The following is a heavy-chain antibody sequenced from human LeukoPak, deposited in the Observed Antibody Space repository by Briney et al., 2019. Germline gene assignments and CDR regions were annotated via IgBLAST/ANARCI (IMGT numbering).Heavy chain of an antibody. V-gene: IGHV3-48*03. CDR2: ISSSGSTV. CDR3: ARDGYYYDSSGYYSYYFDY. Sequence: GGSLRLSCAASGFTFSSYEMNWVRQAPGKGLEWVSYISSSGSTVYYADSVKGRFTISRDNAKNSLYLQMNSLRAEDTAVYYCARDGYYYDSSGYYSYYFDYWGQGTLVTVSS. CDR1: GFTFSSYE. J-gene: IGHJ4*02. D-gene: IGHD3-22*01.